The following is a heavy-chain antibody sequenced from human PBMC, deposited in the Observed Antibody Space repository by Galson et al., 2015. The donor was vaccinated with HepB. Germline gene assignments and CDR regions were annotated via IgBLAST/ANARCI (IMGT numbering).Heavy chain of an antibody. Sequence: SVKVSCKASGGTFSSYAISWVRQAPGQGLEWMGGIIPIFGTANYAQKFQGRVTITADESTSTAYMELSSLRSEDTAVYYCASGLSSWDDQNWFDPWGQGTLVTVSS. CDR2: IIPIFGTA. CDR1: GGTFSSYA. J-gene: IGHJ5*02. D-gene: IGHD6-13*01. CDR3: ASGLSSWDDQNWFDP. V-gene: IGHV1-69*13.